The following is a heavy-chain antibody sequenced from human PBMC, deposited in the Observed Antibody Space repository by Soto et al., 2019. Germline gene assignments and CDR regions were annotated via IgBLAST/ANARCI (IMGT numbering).Heavy chain of an antibody. CDR1: GYTFTSYG. D-gene: IGHD1-26*01. J-gene: IGHJ5*02. V-gene: IGHV1-18*01. CDR3: ARDRWELDRGSWFDP. Sequence: GASVKVSCKASGYTFTSYGISWVRQAPGQGLEWMGWISAYNGNTNYAQKLQGRVTMTTDTSTSTAYMELRSLRSEDTAVYYCARDRWELDRGSWFDPWGQGTLVTVSS. CDR2: ISAYNGNT.